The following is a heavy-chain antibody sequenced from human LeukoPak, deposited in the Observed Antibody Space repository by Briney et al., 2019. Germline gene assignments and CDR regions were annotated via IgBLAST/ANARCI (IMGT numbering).Heavy chain of an antibody. Sequence: PSETLSLTCTVSGASIRTFYWTWIRQPPGKGLEWIAYISYSGSTTYNPSLKGRVTISLDTSKYQFSLNLNSLTAADTAVYYCARGIGNSRGTRFDPWGQGTLVTVSS. CDR2: ISYSGST. CDR1: GASIRTFY. J-gene: IGHJ5*02. D-gene: IGHD3-22*01. V-gene: IGHV4-59*01. CDR3: ARGIGNSRGTRFDP.